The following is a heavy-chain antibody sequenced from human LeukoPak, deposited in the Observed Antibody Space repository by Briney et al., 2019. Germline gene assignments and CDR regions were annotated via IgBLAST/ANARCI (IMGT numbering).Heavy chain of an antibody. CDR1: GYSFTTYW. D-gene: IGHD6-19*01. V-gene: IGHV5-51*01. CDR3: ARSEYVAVAGTNFDY. J-gene: IGHJ4*02. Sequence: GESLKISCKGSGYSFTTYWIGWVRQMPGKGLEWMGIIYPDDSDTRYSPSFQGQVTISTDKSISTAYLQWSSLKASDTAMYYCARSEYVAVAGTNFDYWGQGTLVTVSS. CDR2: IYPDDSDT.